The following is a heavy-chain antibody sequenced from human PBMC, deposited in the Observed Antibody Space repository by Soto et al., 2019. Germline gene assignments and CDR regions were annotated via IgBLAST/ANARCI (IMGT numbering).Heavy chain of an antibody. V-gene: IGHV1-58*01. D-gene: IGHD2-2*01. Sequence: SVKVSCKASGFTFTSSAVQWVRQARGQRLEWIGWIVVGSGNTNYAQKFQERVTVTRDMSTSTAYMELSSLRSEDTAVYYCAAGYCSSTSCPHRGWFDPWGQGTLVTVSS. CDR1: GFTFTSSA. CDR2: IVVGSGNT. CDR3: AAGYCSSTSCPHRGWFDP. J-gene: IGHJ5*02.